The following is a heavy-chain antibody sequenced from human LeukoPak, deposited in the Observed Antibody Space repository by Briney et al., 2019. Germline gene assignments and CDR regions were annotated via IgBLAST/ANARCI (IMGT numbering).Heavy chain of an antibody. CDR2: IYYSGST. D-gene: IGHD3-16*01. CDR3: ARQGYYDYIFDY. CDR1: GGSISSYY. J-gene: IGHJ4*02. Sequence: PSETLSLTCTVSGGSISSYYWSWIRQPPGKGLEWIGYIYYSGSTNYNPSLKSRVTISVDTSKNQFSLKLSSVTAADTAVYYCARQGYYDYIFDYWGQGTLVTVSS. V-gene: IGHV4-59*08.